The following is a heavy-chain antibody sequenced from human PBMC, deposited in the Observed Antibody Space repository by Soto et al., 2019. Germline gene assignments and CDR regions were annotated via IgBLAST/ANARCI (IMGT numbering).Heavy chain of an antibody. Sequence: QVNLVESGGGAVQAGRSLRVSCATSGFIFSAYGLHWVRQAQGKGLGWVAFINYDGGSKFYGDSVKGRFTVSRDNSKNTLFLQLNSLRGEDTATYYCARCKQKVIHCAMDVWGQGATVTVTS. J-gene: IGHJ6*02. CDR2: INYDGGSK. V-gene: IGHV3-33*01. CDR1: GFIFSAYG. CDR3: ARCKQKVIHCAMDV. D-gene: IGHD2-21*01.